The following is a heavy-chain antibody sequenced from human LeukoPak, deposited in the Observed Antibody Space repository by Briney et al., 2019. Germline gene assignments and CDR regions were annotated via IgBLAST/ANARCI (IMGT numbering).Heavy chain of an antibody. Sequence: GGSLRLSCAVSGFTFSSYGMHWVRQAPGKGLEWMVVISYDGTNKYYADSVKGRFTISRDNSKNTLYLQMNSLRAEDTAAYYCAKDLNYDFWSGLGNWGQGTLVTVSS. V-gene: IGHV3-30*18. D-gene: IGHD3-3*01. J-gene: IGHJ4*02. CDR3: AKDLNYDFWSGLGN. CDR1: GFTFSSYG. CDR2: ISYDGTNK.